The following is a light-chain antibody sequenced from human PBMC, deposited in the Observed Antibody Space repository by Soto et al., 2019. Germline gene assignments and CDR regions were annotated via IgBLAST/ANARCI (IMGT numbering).Light chain of an antibody. CDR2: EVT. J-gene: IGLJ3*02. V-gene: IGLV2-14*01. Sequence: QSALTQPASVSGSPGQSITLSCTGSTSDVGVYRYVSWYQHHPGKAPKLMIYEVTNRPSGVSNRFSGSKSGNTASLTISGLQAEDEADYYCTSYTSSNTWVFGGGTKVTVL. CDR3: TSYTSSNTWV. CDR1: TSDVGVYRY.